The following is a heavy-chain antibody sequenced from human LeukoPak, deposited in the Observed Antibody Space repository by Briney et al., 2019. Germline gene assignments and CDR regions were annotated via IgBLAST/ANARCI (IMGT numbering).Heavy chain of an antibody. CDR2: IYYSGST. V-gene: IGHV4-39*07. CDR1: GGSISSSSYY. J-gene: IGHJ6*03. CDR3: ARDKDGYYYMDV. Sequence: SETLSLTCTVSGGSISSSSYYWGWIRQPPGKGLEWIGSIYYSGSTYYNPSLKSRVTISVDTSKNQFSLKLSSVTAADTAVYYCARDKDGYYYMDVWGKGTTVTVSS. D-gene: IGHD5-24*01.